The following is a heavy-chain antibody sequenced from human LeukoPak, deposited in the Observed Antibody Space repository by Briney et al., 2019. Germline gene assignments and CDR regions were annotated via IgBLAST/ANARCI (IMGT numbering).Heavy chain of an antibody. CDR3: ARDFCSGGSCYPDAFDI. D-gene: IGHD2-15*01. J-gene: IGHJ3*02. Sequence: PGRSLRLSCAASGFTFSSYGMHWVRQAPGKGLEWVAVIWYDGTNTYYAASVKGRFTISRDNSKNTLYLQMNSLRAEDTAVYYCARDFCSGGSCYPDAFDIWGQGTMVTVSS. V-gene: IGHV3-33*01. CDR1: GFTFSSYG. CDR2: IWYDGTNT.